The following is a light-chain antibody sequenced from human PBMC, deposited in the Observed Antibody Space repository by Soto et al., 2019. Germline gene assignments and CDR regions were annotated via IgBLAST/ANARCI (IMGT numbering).Light chain of an antibody. J-gene: IGKJ4*01. V-gene: IGKV1-5*03. CDR1: QSISSW. CDR2: KAS. Sequence: DIQMTQSPSTLSASVGDRVTITCRASQSISSWLAWYQQKPGKAPKLLIYKASSLESGVPSRFSGSGSGTAFTLTISSLQPDDFATEYCQQYNSYPSFGGGTKVEIK. CDR3: QQYNSYPS.